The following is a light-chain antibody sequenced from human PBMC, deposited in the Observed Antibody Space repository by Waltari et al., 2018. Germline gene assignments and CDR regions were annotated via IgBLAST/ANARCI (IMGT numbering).Light chain of an antibody. CDR2: DVN. CDR3: CSFTSSSTWV. CDR1: TSDLGGYNY. V-gene: IGLV2-14*01. J-gene: IGLJ3*02. Sequence: QSALTQPASVSGSPGQSITISCTGTTSDLGGYNYVSRYQQHPGKAPKLLIYDVNSRPSGVSNRFSGSKSGNTASLIISGLQAEDEADYYCCSFTSSSTWVFGGGTKLTVL.